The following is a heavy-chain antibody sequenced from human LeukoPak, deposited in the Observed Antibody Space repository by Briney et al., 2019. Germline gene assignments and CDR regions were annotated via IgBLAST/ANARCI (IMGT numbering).Heavy chain of an antibody. CDR1: GYTFTGYY. V-gene: IGHV1-2*02. CDR2: INPNSGGT. Sequence: GASVKVSCKASGYTFTGYYMHWVRQAPGQGLEWMGWINPNSGGTNYAQKFQGRVTMTRDTSISTAYMELSGLRSDDTAVYYCARVRPRQDGFGVDYWGQGTLVTVSS. J-gene: IGHJ4*02. CDR3: ARVRPRQDGFGVDY. D-gene: IGHD3-10*01.